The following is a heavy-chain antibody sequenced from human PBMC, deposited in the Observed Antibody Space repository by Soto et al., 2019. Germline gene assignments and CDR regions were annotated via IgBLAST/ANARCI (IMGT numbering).Heavy chain of an antibody. J-gene: IGHJ4*02. Sequence: ASVKVSCKASGYTFTSYAMHWVRQAPGQRLEWMGWINAGNGNTKYSQKFQGRVTITRDTSASTAYMELSSLRSEDTAVYYCARDNGDYDYFDDWGQGTLVTVSS. CDR2: INAGNGNT. CDR1: GYTFTSYA. V-gene: IGHV1-3*01. CDR3: ARDNGDYDYFDD. D-gene: IGHD4-17*01.